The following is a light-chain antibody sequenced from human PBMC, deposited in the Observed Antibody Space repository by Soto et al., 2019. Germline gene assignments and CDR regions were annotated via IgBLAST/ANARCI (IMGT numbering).Light chain of an antibody. Sequence: EIVLTQSPGTLSLSPGERATLSCRASQSVSSNYLAWYQQKPGQAPRLLIYGASSRAAGIPDRFSGSGSGTDFTLTLSGLELEDFAVYFCQQYDSSPWTFGQGTKVEIK. J-gene: IGKJ1*01. CDR2: GAS. CDR3: QQYDSSPWT. V-gene: IGKV3-20*01. CDR1: QSVSSNY.